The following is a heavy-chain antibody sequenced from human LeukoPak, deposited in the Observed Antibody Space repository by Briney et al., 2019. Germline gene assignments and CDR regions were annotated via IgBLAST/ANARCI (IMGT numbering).Heavy chain of an antibody. CDR3: ARVPTYYYGSGSNYFGY. Sequence: ASVKVSCKVSGYTLTELSMHWVRQAPGQGLEWMGIINPSGGSTSYAQKFQGRVTMTRDTSTSTVYMELSSLRSEDTAVYYCARVPTYYYGSGSNYFGYWGQGTLVTVSS. D-gene: IGHD3-10*01. CDR1: GYTLTELS. J-gene: IGHJ4*02. CDR2: INPSGGST. V-gene: IGHV1-46*01.